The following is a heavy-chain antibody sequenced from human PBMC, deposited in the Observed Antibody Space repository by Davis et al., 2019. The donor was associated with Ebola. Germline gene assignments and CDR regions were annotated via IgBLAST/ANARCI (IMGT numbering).Heavy chain of an antibody. J-gene: IGHJ6*02. CDR3: AKDPFGGATSLGPMDV. CDR2: ISWNSGSI. D-gene: IGHD1-26*01. V-gene: IGHV3-9*01. Sequence: PGGSLRLSCAASGFSFDDYAMNWVRQAPGKGLEWVSGISWNSGSIGYADSVKGRFIISRDNAKNSLYLQMNSLRPEDTALYYCAKDPFGGATSLGPMDVWGQGTTVTVSS. CDR1: GFSFDDYA.